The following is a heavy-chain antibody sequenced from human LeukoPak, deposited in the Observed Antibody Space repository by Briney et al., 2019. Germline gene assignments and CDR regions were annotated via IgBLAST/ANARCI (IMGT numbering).Heavy chain of an antibody. CDR1: GFTFSSYW. D-gene: IGHD1-26*01. CDR3: ARDPYSGTYSDYYYYYMDV. CDR2: IKQDGSEK. Sequence: GGSLRLSCAASGFTFSSYWMSWVRQAPGKGLEWVANIKQDGSEKYYVDSVKGRFTISRDNAKNSLFLQLNSLRAEDTAVYYCARDPYSGTYSDYYYYYMDVWGKGTTVTVSS. V-gene: IGHV3-7*01. J-gene: IGHJ6*03.